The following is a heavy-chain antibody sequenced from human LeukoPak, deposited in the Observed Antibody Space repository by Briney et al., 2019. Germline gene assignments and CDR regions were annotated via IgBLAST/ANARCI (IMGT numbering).Heavy chain of an antibody. CDR1: GGSISSSSYY. V-gene: IGHV4-39*01. CDR3: ARVGPLKYSSSWNGDY. CDR2: IYYSGST. Sequence: PSETLSLTCTVSGGSISSSSYYWGWIRQPPGKGLEWIGSIYYSGSTYYNPSLKSRVTISVDTSKNQFSLKLSSVTAADTAVYYCARVGPLKYSSSWNGDYWGQGTLVTVSS. D-gene: IGHD6-13*01. J-gene: IGHJ4*02.